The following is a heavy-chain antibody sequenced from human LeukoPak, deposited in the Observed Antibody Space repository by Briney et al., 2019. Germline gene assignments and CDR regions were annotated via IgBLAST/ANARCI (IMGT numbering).Heavy chain of an antibody. Sequence: GRSLRLSCAASGFTFDSYGMHWVRQAPGKGLEWVAFISYGGSDTDYADVAKGRFTISRDNSKNTLYLQMNSLRAEDTAVYYCARDQGNSLDYWGQGTLVTVSS. CDR1: GFTFDSYG. CDR3: ARDQGNSLDY. V-gene: IGHV3-30*03. D-gene: IGHD5-12*01. J-gene: IGHJ4*02. CDR2: ISYGGSDT.